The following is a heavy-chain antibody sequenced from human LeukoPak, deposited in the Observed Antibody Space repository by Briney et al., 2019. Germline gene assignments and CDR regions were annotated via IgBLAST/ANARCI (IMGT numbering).Heavy chain of an antibody. CDR1: GGSISSYY. D-gene: IGHD3-10*01. J-gene: IGHJ4*02. V-gene: IGHV4-59*01. CDR3: ARGTLWFGELFPSY. CDR2: IYYSGST. Sequence: PSETLSLTCTVSGGSISSYYWSWIRQPPGKGLEWIGYIYYSGSTNNNPSLKSRVTISVDTSKNQFSLKLSSVTAADTAVYYCARGTLWFGELFPSYWGQGTLVTVSS.